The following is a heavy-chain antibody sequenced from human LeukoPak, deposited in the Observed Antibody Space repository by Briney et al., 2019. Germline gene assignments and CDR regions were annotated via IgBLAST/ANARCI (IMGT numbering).Heavy chain of an antibody. Sequence: SETLPLTCTVSGGSISSYYWSWIRQPPGKGLEWIGYIYYSGSTNYNPSLKSRVTISVDTSENQFSLKLSSVTAADTAVYYCAREGTDGSGSPRAFDIWGQGTMVTVSS. V-gene: IGHV4-59*01. J-gene: IGHJ3*02. CDR1: GGSISSYY. CDR3: AREGTDGSGSPRAFDI. D-gene: IGHD3-10*01. CDR2: IYYSGST.